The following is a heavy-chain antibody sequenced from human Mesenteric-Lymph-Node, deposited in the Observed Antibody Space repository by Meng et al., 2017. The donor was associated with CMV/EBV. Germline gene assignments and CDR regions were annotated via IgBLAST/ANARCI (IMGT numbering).Heavy chain of an antibody. Sequence: GGSLRLSCAASGFTFSSYAMTWVRQVPGKGLEWVSSIGASGGTTYYADSVKGRFTISRDNSKNTLYLQMSSVRADDTAVYYCAKSYYDFWSGYFDYWGQGTLVTVSS. V-gene: IGHV3-23*01. J-gene: IGHJ4*02. CDR3: AKSYYDFWSGYFDY. CDR2: IGASGGTT. D-gene: IGHD3-3*01. CDR1: GFTFSSYA.